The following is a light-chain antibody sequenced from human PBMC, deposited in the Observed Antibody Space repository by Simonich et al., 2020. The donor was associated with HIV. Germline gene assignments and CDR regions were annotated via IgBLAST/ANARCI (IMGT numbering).Light chain of an antibody. CDR3: QQSYSTPYT. CDR1: QSISSS. J-gene: IGKJ2*01. V-gene: IGKV1-39*01. CDR2: AAS. Sequence: DIQMTQSPSSLSASVGDRVTITCRASQSISSSLNWYQQKPGKAPKLLIYAASSLQSGGPSRFSGSGSGIDFTLTISSLQPEDFATYYCQQSYSTPYTFGQGTKLEIK.